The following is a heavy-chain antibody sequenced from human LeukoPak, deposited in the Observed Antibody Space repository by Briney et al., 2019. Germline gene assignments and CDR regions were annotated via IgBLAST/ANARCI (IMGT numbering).Heavy chain of an antibody. D-gene: IGHD2-15*01. V-gene: IGHV3-30-3*01. CDR1: EITFSNYA. CDR3: ARVGGAWYSDY. Sequence: GGSLRLSCAASEITFSNYAVHWFRQAPGKGLQWVAVISYDGSTIHYADSVKGRFTIPRDNAKNLLYLQMNSLRAEDTAVYYCARVGGAWYSDYWGQGTLVTVSS. J-gene: IGHJ4*02. CDR2: ISYDGSTI.